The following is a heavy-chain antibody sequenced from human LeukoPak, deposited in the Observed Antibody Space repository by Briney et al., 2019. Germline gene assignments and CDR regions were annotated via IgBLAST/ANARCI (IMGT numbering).Heavy chain of an antibody. CDR2: INQDGSEK. D-gene: IGHD3-10*01. CDR1: GFTFSDYW. V-gene: IGHV3-7*01. Sequence: PGGSLRLSCVAPGFTFSDYWMSWVRQAPGKGLEWVANINQDGSEKKYVDSVKGRFTISRDNAKNSPYVQVDSLRVEDTAVYYCARDQAMARGVIDAFDMWGQGTMVTVSS. CDR3: ARDQAMARGVIDAFDM. J-gene: IGHJ3*02.